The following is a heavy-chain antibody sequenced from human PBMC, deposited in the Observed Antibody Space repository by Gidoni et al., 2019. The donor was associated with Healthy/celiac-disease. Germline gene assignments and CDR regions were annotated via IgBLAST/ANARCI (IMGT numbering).Heavy chain of an antibody. CDR3: ARDSGWWIDY. V-gene: IGHV3-33*01. J-gene: IGHJ4*02. Sequence: QVQLVESVGGVVQPGRSLRLSCAASGFNFSSYGMHWVRQAPGKGLEWVAVIWYDGSNKYYADSVKGRFTISRDNSKNTLYLQMNSLRAEDTAVYYCARDSGWWIDYWGQGTLVTVSS. CDR2: IWYDGSNK. CDR1: GFNFSSYG. D-gene: IGHD6-19*01.